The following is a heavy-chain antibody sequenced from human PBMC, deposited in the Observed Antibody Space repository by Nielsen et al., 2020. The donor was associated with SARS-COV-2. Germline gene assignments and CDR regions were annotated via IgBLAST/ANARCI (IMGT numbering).Heavy chain of an antibody. J-gene: IGHJ6*03. V-gene: IGHV3-33*01. Sequence: GGSLRLSCAASGFTFSSYGMHWVRQAPGKGLEWVAVIWYDGSNKYYADSVNGRFTISRDNSKNTLYLQMNSLRADDTAVYYCARAQTTAATINYYYYYYMDVWGKGTTVTVSS. D-gene: IGHD2-15*01. CDR2: IWYDGSNK. CDR1: GFTFSSYG. CDR3: ARAQTTAATINYYYYYYMDV.